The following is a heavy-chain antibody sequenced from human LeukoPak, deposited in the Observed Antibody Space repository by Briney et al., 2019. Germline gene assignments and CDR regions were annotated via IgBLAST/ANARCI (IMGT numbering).Heavy chain of an antibody. CDR1: GGSISSSSYY. D-gene: IGHD6-13*01. CDR2: IYYSGST. J-gene: IGHJ1*01. V-gene: IGHV4-39*07. Sequence: SETLSLTCTVSGGSISSSSYYWGWIRQPPGKGLEWIGSIYYSGSTYYNPSLKSRVTISVDTSKNQFSLKLSSVTAADTAVYYCARGSVLGYSSSWWFQHWGQGTLVTVSS. CDR3: ARGSVLGYSSSWWFQH.